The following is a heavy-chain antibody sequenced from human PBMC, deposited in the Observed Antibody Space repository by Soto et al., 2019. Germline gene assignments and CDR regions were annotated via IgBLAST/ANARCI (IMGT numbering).Heavy chain of an antibody. CDR2: IYPGDSDT. J-gene: IGHJ5*02. Sequence: GESLKISCKGSGYSFTSYWIGWVRQMPGKGLEWMGIIYPGDSDTRYSPSFQGQVTISADKSISTAYLQWSSLKASDTAMYYCARSTSAPHYSNYVWWFDPWGQGTLVTVSS. V-gene: IGHV5-51*01. D-gene: IGHD4-4*01. CDR3: ARSTSAPHYSNYVWWFDP. CDR1: GYSFTSYW.